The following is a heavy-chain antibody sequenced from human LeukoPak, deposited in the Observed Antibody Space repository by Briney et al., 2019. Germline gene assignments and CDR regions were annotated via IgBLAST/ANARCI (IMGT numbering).Heavy chain of an antibody. CDR2: LYTSGST. J-gene: IGHJ6*03. CDR1: GGSMSRYY. CDR3: AAANIYYYYMDV. Sequence: SETLSLTCTVSGGSMSRYYGSWLRQPPGKGLEGIGYLYTSGSTNYTTSLQHRVTISVATSKNQFSLKLSSVTAADTAVYYCAAANIYYYYMDVWGKGTTVTVSS. D-gene: IGHD6-13*01. V-gene: IGHV4-4*09.